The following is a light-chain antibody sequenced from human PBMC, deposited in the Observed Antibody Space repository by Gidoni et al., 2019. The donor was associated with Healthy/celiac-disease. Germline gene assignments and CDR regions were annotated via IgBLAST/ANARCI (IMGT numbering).Light chain of an antibody. CDR1: QSVSSD. CDR3: QQYNIWPWT. CDR2: GAS. J-gene: IGKJ1*01. V-gene: IGKV3-15*01. Sequence: EIVMTQSPATLSVSPGEGATLSCRASQSVSSDLTWYQQKPGQAPRLLIYGASTRATGIPARFSGSGSGTEFTLPISSLQSEDFAVYYCQQYNIWPWTFGQGTKVEIK.